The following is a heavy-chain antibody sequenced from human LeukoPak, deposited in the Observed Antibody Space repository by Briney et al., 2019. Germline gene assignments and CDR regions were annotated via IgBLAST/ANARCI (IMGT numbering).Heavy chain of an antibody. Sequence: SGPTLVKPTQTLTLTCTVSGFSLSTLGLCVSWIRQPPGKALEWLALIDWDDDKYYSTSLKTRLTISKDTSKNQVVLTMTNMDPADTATYYCARISRDDYGDYDYFDYWGQGTLVTVSS. CDR3: ARISRDDYGDYDYFDY. D-gene: IGHD4-17*01. CDR2: IDWDDDK. CDR1: GFSLSTLGLC. V-gene: IGHV2-70*01. J-gene: IGHJ4*02.